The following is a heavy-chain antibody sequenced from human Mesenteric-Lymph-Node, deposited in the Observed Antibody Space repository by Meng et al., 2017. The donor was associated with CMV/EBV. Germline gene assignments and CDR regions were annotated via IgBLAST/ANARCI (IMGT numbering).Heavy chain of an antibody. Sequence: SRGNFSNHAFSWKRQAPGQELEWMGGIIPIFGQANYAQTLKDRVTITADETTSTVYMELRSLGSEDTALYYCATDYSGSGSFYNALFYWGQETLVTVSS. CDR3: ATDYSGSGSFYNALFY. V-gene: IGHV1-69*01. CDR2: IIPIFGQA. D-gene: IGHD3-10*01. CDR1: RGNFSNHA. J-gene: IGHJ4*02.